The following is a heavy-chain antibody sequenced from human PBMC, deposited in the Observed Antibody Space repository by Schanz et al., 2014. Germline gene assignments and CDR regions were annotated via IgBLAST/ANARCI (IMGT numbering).Heavy chain of an antibody. V-gene: IGHV3-23*01. J-gene: IGHJ2*01. CDR2: FDAHDGRA. CDR1: GFSVGNKY. Sequence: DVHLLESGGGLVQPGGSLRLSCAASGFSVGNKYMNWVRQAPGKGLEWVSGFDAHDGRAYYADSAKGRFTISRDNSKSTLYVEMNSLRAEDTAIYYCAKDAPYPFDLWGRGTLITVSS. CDR3: AKDAPYPFDL.